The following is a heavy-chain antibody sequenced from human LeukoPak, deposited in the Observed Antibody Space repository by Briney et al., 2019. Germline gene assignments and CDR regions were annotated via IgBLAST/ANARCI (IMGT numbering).Heavy chain of an antibody. CDR1: GFTFSSYA. D-gene: IGHD6-19*01. Sequence: GGSLRLSCAASGFTFSSYAMTWVRQAPGKGLEWVSAISGSGGSTYYADSVKGRFTISRDNSKNTLYLQMNSLRAEDTAVYYCASAPRYSSGWYGGFDYWGQGTLVTVSS. CDR3: ASAPRYSSGWYGGFDY. V-gene: IGHV3-23*01. CDR2: ISGSGGST. J-gene: IGHJ4*02.